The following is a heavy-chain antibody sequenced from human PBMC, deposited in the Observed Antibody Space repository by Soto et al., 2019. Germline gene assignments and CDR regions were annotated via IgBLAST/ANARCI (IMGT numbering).Heavy chain of an antibody. Sequence: SETLSLTCTVSGGSISSGGYYWSWIRQHPGKGLEWIGYIYYSGSTYYNPSLKSRVTISVDTSKNQFSLKLSSVTAADTAVYYCARDRVSSPLDYWGQGTLVTVSS. J-gene: IGHJ4*02. CDR1: GGSISSGGYY. CDR2: IYYSGST. CDR3: ARDRVSSPLDY. V-gene: IGHV4-31*03.